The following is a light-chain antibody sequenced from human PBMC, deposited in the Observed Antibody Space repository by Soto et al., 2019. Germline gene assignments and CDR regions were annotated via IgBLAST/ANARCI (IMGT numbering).Light chain of an antibody. J-gene: IGKJ1*01. CDR3: QQYSIWPWT. CDR2: SAS. Sequence: DIVMTQSPATLSVSPGERATLSCRASQSINSDLAWYQQKPGQAPRLLIHSASTRATGIPVTFSGSGSGTDFSLTISSLESRDFAVYYCQQYSIWPWTFGQGTKVDIK. V-gene: IGKV3-15*01. CDR1: QSINSD.